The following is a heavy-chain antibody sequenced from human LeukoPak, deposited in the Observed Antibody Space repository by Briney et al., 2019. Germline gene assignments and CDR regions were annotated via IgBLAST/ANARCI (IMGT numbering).Heavy chain of an antibody. CDR3: AGVRYGGSYGTFDY. J-gene: IGHJ4*02. V-gene: IGHV4-61*05. Sequence: SETLSLTCTVSGGSISSSSYYWGWIRQPPGKGLEWVGYIYYSGSTNYSPSLKSRVTISVDTSKNQFSLKLSSVTAADTAVYYCAGVRYGGSYGTFDYWGQGTLVTVSS. CDR1: GGSISSSSYY. D-gene: IGHD1-26*01. CDR2: IYYSGST.